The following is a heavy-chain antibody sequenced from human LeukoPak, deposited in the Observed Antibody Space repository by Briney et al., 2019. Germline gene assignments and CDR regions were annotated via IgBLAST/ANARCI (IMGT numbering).Heavy chain of an antibody. D-gene: IGHD1-1*01. CDR2: INHSGST. V-gene: IGHV4-34*01. CDR1: GGSFSGYY. CDR3: ARGNEARLYYYGMDV. J-gene: IGHJ6*02. Sequence: SETLSLTCAVYGGSFSGYYWSWIRQPPGKGLEWIGEINHSGSTNYNPSLKSRVTISVDTSKNQFSLKLSSVTAADTAAYYCARGNEARLYYYGMDVWGQGTTVTVSS.